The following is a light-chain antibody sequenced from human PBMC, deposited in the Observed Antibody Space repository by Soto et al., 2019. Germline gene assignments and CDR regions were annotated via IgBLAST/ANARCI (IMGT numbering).Light chain of an antibody. CDR2: DVS. Sequence: QSALTQPASVSGSPGQSITISSTGTRSDVGGYNYVSWYQQHPGKAPKPMIYDVSNRPSGVSNRFSGSKSGNTASLTISGLQAEDEADYYCSLYTSSSTVVFGGGTKLTVL. CDR3: SLYTSSSTVV. J-gene: IGLJ2*01. V-gene: IGLV2-14*01. CDR1: RSDVGGYNY.